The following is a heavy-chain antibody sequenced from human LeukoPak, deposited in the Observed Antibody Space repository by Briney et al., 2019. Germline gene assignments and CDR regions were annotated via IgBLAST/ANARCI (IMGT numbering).Heavy chain of an antibody. CDR3: ARGYWNDGLDY. CDR2: IYTSGST. V-gene: IGHV4-61*02. J-gene: IGHJ4*02. Sequence: SETLSLTCTVSGGSISSGSYYWSWIRQPAGKGLEWIGRIYTSGSTNYNPSLKSRVTISVDTSKNQFSLKLSSVTAVDTAVYYCARGYWNDGLDYWGQGTLVTVSS. D-gene: IGHD1-1*01. CDR1: GGSISSGSYY.